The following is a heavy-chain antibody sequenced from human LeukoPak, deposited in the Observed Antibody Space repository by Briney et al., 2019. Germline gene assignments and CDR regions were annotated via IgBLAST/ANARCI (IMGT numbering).Heavy chain of an antibody. CDR3: ARSISAYGSGSNYYYYYMDV. D-gene: IGHD3-10*01. CDR2: IYTSGST. Sequence: PSETLSLTCTVSGGSISSYYWSWIRQPAGKGLEWIGRIYTSGSTNYNPSLKSRVTISVDTSKNQFSLKLSSVTAADTAVYYCARSISAYGSGSNYYYYYMDVWGKGTTVTISS. J-gene: IGHJ6*03. CDR1: GGSISSYY. V-gene: IGHV4-4*07.